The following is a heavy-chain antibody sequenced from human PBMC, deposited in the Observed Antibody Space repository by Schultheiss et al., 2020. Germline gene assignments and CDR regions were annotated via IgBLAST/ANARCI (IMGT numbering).Heavy chain of an antibody. CDR3: ARAPATANDYRYYMDV. D-gene: IGHD2-8*01. J-gene: IGHJ6*03. CDR1: GGSFSGYY. Sequence: SETLSLTCAVYGGSFSGYYWSWIRQPPGKGLEWIGEINHSGSTYYNPSLKSRVTISVDTSKNQFSLRLSSVTAADTAVYYCARAPATANDYRYYMDVGGKGTTVTVSS. CDR2: INHSGST. V-gene: IGHV4-34*01.